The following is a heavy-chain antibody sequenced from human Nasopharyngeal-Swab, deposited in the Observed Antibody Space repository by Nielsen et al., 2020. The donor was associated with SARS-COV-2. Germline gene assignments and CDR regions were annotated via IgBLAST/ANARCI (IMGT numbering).Heavy chain of an antibody. Sequence: ASVKVSCKASGYTFTGYYMHWVRQAPGQRLEWMGWINAGNGNTKYSQKFQGRVTITRDTSASTAYMELSSLRSEDTAVYYCATMEYYGSGFDYWGQGTLVTVSS. V-gene: IGHV1-3*01. CDR2: INAGNGNT. CDR3: ATMEYYGSGFDY. CDR1: GYTFTGYY. D-gene: IGHD3-10*01. J-gene: IGHJ4*02.